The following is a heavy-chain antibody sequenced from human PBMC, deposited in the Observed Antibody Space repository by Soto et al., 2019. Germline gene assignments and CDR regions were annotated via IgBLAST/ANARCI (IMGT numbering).Heavy chain of an antibody. CDR2: ITDSSDTV. V-gene: IGHV3-48*02. CDR1: GFSVSNYN. CDR3: ARDFGHGYYLDY. D-gene: IGHD3-3*01. J-gene: IGHJ4*02. Sequence: XGSLRLSCVAPGFSVSNYNKNWVRQAPGKGLEWVSYITDSSDTVHYADSVRGRFTISRDNAGSSLYLQMNSLRDEDTAVYFCARDFGHGYYLDYWGRGTLVTVSS.